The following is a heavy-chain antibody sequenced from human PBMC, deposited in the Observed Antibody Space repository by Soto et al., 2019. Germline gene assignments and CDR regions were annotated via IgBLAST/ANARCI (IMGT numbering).Heavy chain of an antibody. Sequence: PSETLSLTCTVSGGSISSSSYYWGWIRQPPGKGLEWIGSIYYSGSTYYNPSLKSRVTISVDTSKNQFSLKLSSVTAADTAVYYCARRDSSSWYAYYYYGMDVWRQVTTVTVSS. CDR1: GGSISSSSYY. D-gene: IGHD6-13*01. V-gene: IGHV4-39*01. CDR2: IYYSGST. J-gene: IGHJ6*02. CDR3: ARRDSSSWYAYYYYGMDV.